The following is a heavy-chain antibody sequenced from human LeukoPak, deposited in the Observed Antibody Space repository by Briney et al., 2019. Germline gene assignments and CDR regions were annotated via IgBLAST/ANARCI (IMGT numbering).Heavy chain of an antibody. CDR2: INPNSGGT. Sequence: ASVKVSCKASGYTFTGYFMHWVRQAPGQGLEWMGWINPNSGGTDYAQKFQGRVTMTRDTSISTAYMELSRLRSDDTAVYYCASSIVYCSSTSCYFNWGQGTLVTVSS. CDR3: ASSIVYCSSTSCYFN. V-gene: IGHV1-2*02. D-gene: IGHD2-2*01. CDR1: GYTFTGYF. J-gene: IGHJ4*02.